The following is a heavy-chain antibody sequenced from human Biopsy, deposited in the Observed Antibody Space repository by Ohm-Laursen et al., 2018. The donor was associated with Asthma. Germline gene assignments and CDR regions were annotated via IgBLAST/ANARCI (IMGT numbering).Heavy chain of an antibody. J-gene: IGHJ6*02. D-gene: IGHD3-9*01. CDR2: IYYSGST. V-gene: IGHV4-31*03. CDR3: ARAPHYDILTGFTLRYYYGMDV. CDR1: GGSISSGGYY. Sequence: TLSLTCTVSGGSISSGGYYWSWIRQHPGKGLEWIGYIYYSGSTYYNPSLKSRVTISVDTSKNQFSLKLSSVTAADTAVYYCARAPHYDILTGFTLRYYYGMDVWGQGTTVTVSS.